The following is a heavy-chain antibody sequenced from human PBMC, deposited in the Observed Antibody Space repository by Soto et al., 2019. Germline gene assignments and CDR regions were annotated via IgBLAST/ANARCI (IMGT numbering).Heavy chain of an antibody. J-gene: IGHJ3*02. CDR3: ARGWDFPHAFDI. D-gene: IGHD1-26*01. V-gene: IGHV3-11*01. CDR1: GFIFSDYY. Sequence: GGSLRLSCAASGFIFSDYYMSWIRQAPGKGLEWVSYITNSGSTIYYADFVKGRFTISRDNAKNSLYLQMNSLRAEDTAVYYCARGWDFPHAFDIWGQGTMVTVSS. CDR2: ITNSGSTI.